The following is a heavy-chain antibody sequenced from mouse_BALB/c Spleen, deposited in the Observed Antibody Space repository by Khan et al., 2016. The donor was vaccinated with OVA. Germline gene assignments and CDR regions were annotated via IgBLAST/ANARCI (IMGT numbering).Heavy chain of an antibody. CDR1: GYTFSTYW. Sequence: VQLQQSGAELAKPGASVKMSCKASGYTFSTYWMHWVKQRPGQGLEWIGYINPRTSYTYYNQKFKDKATLTADKSSSPAYMHLSSLTTEDPAVYYCARDRIDYWGQGTTLTVSS. CDR2: INPRTSYT. J-gene: IGHJ2*01. V-gene: IGHV1-7*01. CDR3: ARDRIDY.